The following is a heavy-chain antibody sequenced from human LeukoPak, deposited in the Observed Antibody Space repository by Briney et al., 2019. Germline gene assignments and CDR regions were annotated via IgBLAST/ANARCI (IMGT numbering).Heavy chain of an antibody. CDR3: ADGVPVDY. CDR1: GGSFSGYY. CDR2: INHSGST. V-gene: IGHV4-34*01. Sequence: SETLSLTCAVYGGSFSGYYWSWIRQPPGKGLEWIGEINHSGSTNYNPSLKSRVTISVDTSKNQFSLKLSSVTAADMAVYYCADGVPVDYWGQGTLVTVSS. J-gene: IGHJ4*02. D-gene: IGHD3-10*01.